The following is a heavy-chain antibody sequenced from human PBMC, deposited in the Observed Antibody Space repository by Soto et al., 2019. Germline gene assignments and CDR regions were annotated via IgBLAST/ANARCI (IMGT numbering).Heavy chain of an antibody. V-gene: IGHV3-23*01. CDR2: VSGNGGNT. Sequence: PGGSLRLSCAASGFTFSSYAMNWVRQAPGKGLEWVSTVSGNGGNTYYADSVKGRFTISRDNSKNTVSMEINSLRAEDTAIYYCAKGEYAYVTVWGAYFDSWGQGTLVTVSS. J-gene: IGHJ4*02. CDR3: AKGEYAYVTVWGAYFDS. D-gene: IGHD3-10*01. CDR1: GFTFSSYA.